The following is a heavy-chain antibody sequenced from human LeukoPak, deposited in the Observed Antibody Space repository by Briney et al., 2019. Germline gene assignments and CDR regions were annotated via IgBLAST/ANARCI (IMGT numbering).Heavy chain of an antibody. CDR2: INHSGST. CDR3: ARGPAMVQLFDY. D-gene: IGHD3-10*01. CDR1: GGSFSGYY. Sequence: SETLSLTCAVYGGSFSGYYWSWIRQPPGKGLEWIGEINHSGSTNYNPSLKSRVTISVDTSKNQFSLKLSSVTAADTAVYYCARGPAMVQLFDYWGQGTLVTVSS. J-gene: IGHJ4*02. V-gene: IGHV4-34*01.